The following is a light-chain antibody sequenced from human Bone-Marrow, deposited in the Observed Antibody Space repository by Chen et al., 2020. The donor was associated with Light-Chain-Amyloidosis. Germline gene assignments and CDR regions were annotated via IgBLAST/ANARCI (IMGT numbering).Light chain of an antibody. CDR1: RSDGGGYNF. Sequence: QSALTQPASVSGAPGQLVTIACTRTRSDGGGYNFVTWYQQYPVKVPKLMIYEVTNRPSGVSNRFAGSKSGNTAPLTISGLQAEDEADYYCSSYTTSGTLVFGTGTKVTVL. J-gene: IGLJ1*01. CDR2: EVT. V-gene: IGLV2-14*03. CDR3: SSYTTSGTLV.